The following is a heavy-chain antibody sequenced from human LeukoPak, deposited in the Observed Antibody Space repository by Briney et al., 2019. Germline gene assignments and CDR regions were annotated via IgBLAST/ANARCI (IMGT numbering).Heavy chain of an antibody. Sequence: PSETLSLTCTVSGGSISSYYWGWIRQPPGKGLEWIGSIYYSGSTYYNPSLKSRVTISVDTSKNQFSLKLSSVTAADTAVYYCASLVVVAATADYWGQGTLVTVSS. CDR3: ASLVVVAATADY. V-gene: IGHV4-39*07. J-gene: IGHJ4*02. CDR2: IYYSGST. CDR1: GGSISSYY. D-gene: IGHD2-15*01.